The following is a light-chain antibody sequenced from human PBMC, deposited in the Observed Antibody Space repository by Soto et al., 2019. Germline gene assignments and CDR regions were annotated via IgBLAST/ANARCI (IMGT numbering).Light chain of an antibody. CDR2: AAS. V-gene: IGKV3-20*01. CDR1: QTVSSNY. CDR3: QHYGSSLYT. J-gene: IGKJ2*01. Sequence: EIVLTQSPGTLSLSPGERATLSCRASQTVSSNYLAWYQQRPGQAPRLLIYAASRRATGIPDRFSGSGSGTDFTLTISRLEPEDFAVYYCQHYGSSLYTFGQGTNLEIK.